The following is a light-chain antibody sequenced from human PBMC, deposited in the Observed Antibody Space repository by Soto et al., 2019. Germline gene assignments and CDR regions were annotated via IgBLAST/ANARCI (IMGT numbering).Light chain of an antibody. CDR1: SSDVGNYNL. J-gene: IGLJ3*02. Sequence: QSALTQPASVSGAPGQAITISCTGTSSDVGNYNLVSWYQQHPGKAPRLLIYEATKRPSGVSNRFSGSKSGNTASLTISGLQAEDEADYHCCSFAGSSVWVFGGGTKLTVL. CDR3: CSFAGSSVWV. CDR2: EAT. V-gene: IGLV2-23*01.